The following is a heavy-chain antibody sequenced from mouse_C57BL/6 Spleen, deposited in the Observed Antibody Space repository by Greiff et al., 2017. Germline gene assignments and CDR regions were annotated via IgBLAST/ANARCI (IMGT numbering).Heavy chain of an antibody. CDR1: GFTFSSYA. D-gene: IGHD4-1*01. J-gene: IGHJ1*03. V-gene: IGHV5-9-1*02. CDR2: ISSGGDYI. Sequence: EVKLQESGEGLVKPGGSLKLSCAASGFTFSSYAMSWVRQTPEKRLEWVAYISSGGDYIYYADTVKGRFTISRDNARNTLYLQMSSLKSEDTAMYYCTRSLGTDWYFDVWGTGTTVTVSS. CDR3: TRSLGTDWYFDV.